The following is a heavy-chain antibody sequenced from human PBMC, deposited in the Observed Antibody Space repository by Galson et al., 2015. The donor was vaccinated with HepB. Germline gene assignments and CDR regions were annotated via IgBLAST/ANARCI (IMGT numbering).Heavy chain of an antibody. J-gene: IGHJ5*01. V-gene: IGHV5-51*03. CDR1: GYSFVNYW. Sequence: QSGAEVKKPGESLQISCETSGYSFVNYWIVWVRQMPGKGLEWMGIIWPRDSNTVYSPSFQGQVTISADKSTSTAFLQWRSLKASDTAIDYCARGGAAIGLSYWLDSWGQGTLGTVST. CDR3: ARGGAAIGLSYWLDS. CDR2: IWPRDSNT. D-gene: IGHD2-21*01.